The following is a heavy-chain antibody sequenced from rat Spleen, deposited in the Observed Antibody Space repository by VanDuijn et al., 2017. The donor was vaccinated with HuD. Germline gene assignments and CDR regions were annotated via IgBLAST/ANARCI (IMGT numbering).Heavy chain of an antibody. CDR1: GFTFSNYG. CDR3: TTDRLGADYFDY. J-gene: IGHJ2*01. CDR2: ISYDGSST. V-gene: IGHV5-29*01. D-gene: IGHD5-1*01. Sequence: EVQLVESDGGLVQPGRSLKLSCAASGFTFSNYGMAWVRQAPTKGLEWVATISYDGSSTYYRDSVKGRFTISRDNAKSTLYLQMDSLRSEDTATYYCTTDRLGADYFDYWGQGVMVTVSS.